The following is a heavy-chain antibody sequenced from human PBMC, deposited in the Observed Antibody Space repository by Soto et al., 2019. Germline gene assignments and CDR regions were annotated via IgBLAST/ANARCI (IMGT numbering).Heavy chain of an antibody. D-gene: IGHD2-21*01. CDR2: ISYDGSNK. J-gene: IGHJ3*02. CDR3: ARPDSGGDALDI. Sequence: QVPLVESGGGVVQPGRSLRLSCAASGFTFNSYAMHWVRQAPGKGLEWVAVISYDGSNKYYADSVKGRFTISRDNSKNPLYLQMNSLRAEDTAVYYCARPDSGGDALDIWGQGTMVTVSS. V-gene: IGHV3-30-3*01. CDR1: GFTFNSYA.